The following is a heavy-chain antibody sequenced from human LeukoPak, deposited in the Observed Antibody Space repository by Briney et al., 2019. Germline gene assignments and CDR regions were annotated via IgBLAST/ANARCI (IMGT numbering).Heavy chain of an antibody. CDR3: ARDLPGGKYDILTAYLGYYYYYYMDV. V-gene: IGHV1-18*01. Sequence: GASVKVSCKASGYTFTSYGISWVRQAPGQGLEWMGWISAYNGNTNYAQKLQGRVTMTTDTSTSTAYMELRSLRSDDTAVYYCARDLPGGKYDILTAYLGYYYYYYMDVWGKGTTVTISS. CDR2: ISAYNGNT. D-gene: IGHD3-9*01. J-gene: IGHJ6*03. CDR1: GYTFTSYG.